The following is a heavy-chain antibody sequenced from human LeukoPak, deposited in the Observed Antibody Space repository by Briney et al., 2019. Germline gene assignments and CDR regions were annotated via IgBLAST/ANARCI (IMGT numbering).Heavy chain of an antibody. CDR2: IYYSGST. CDR3: ARDLLFGEGTSRGLYYGMDV. D-gene: IGHD3-16*01. Sequence: SETLSLTCTVSGGSISSYYWSWIRQPPGKGLDWIGYIYYSGSTNYNPSLKSRVTISVDTSKNQFSLKLSSVPAADTAVYYCARDLLFGEGTSRGLYYGMDVWGQGTTVTVSS. CDR1: GGSISSYY. J-gene: IGHJ6*02. V-gene: IGHV4-59*01.